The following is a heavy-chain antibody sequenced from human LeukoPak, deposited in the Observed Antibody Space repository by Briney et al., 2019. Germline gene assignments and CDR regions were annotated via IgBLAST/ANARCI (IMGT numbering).Heavy chain of an antibody. J-gene: IGHJ4*02. CDR1: GYTFTGYY. Sequence: GASVKVSCKASGYTFTGYYMHWVRQAPGQGLEWMGWINPNNGGTNFAQKFQGRVSMTRDTSIGAAYMELGSLTSDDTAMYYCARVSFCTGGVCTYYFDCWGQGTLVTVSS. CDR3: ARVSFCTGGVCTYYFDC. CDR2: INPNNGGT. D-gene: IGHD2-8*02. V-gene: IGHV1-2*02.